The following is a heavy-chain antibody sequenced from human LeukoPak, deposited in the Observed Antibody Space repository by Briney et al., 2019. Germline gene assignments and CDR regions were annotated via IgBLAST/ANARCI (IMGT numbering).Heavy chain of an antibody. D-gene: IGHD4-17*01. J-gene: IGHJ4*02. CDR1: GFTFSSYW. V-gene: IGHV3-7*01. Sequence: PGGSLRLSCAASGFTFSSYWMSWVRQAPGKGLEWVANIKQDGSEKYYVDSVKGRFTISRDNAKNSLYLQMNSLRAEDTAVYYCAGDAHYGDYSYFGYWGQGTLVTVSS. CDR2: IKQDGSEK. CDR3: AGDAHYGDYSYFGY.